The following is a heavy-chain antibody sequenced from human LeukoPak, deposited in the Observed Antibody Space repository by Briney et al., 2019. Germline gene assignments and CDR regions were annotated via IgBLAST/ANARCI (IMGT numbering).Heavy chain of an antibody. V-gene: IGHV1-3*01. D-gene: IGHD2-21*01. Sequence: GASVKVSCKASGYTFTSYAMHWVRQAPGQRLGWMGWINAGNGNTKYSQKFQGRVTITRDTSASTAYMELSSLRSEDTAVYYCARFSPFAGWFDPWGQGTLATVSS. J-gene: IGHJ5*02. CDR1: GYTFTSYA. CDR2: INAGNGNT. CDR3: ARFSPFAGWFDP.